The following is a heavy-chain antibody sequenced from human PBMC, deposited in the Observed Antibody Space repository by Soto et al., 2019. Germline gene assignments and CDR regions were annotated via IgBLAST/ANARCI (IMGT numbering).Heavy chain of an antibody. Sequence: LRLSCTASGFTFSSYGMHWVRQAPGKGLEWVAVICYDGSNKYYADSVKGRFTISRDNSKNTLYLQMNSLRAEDTAVYYCARESDSSGYYDCCPYEYWGQGTLVTVSS. D-gene: IGHD3-22*01. J-gene: IGHJ4*02. V-gene: IGHV3-33*01. CDR1: GFTFSSYG. CDR3: ARESDSSGYYDCCPYEY. CDR2: ICYDGSNK.